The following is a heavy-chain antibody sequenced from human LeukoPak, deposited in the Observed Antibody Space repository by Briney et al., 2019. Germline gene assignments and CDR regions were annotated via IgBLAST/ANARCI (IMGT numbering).Heavy chain of an antibody. J-gene: IGHJ4*02. CDR3: ARERQNKDFWSGGDY. CDR1: GFTFSTYW. Sequence: GGSLRLSCAASGFTFSTYWMSWVRQAPGKGLEWVANIKQDGSEKYYVDSVKSRFTISRDNAKNSLYLQMNTLRPEDTAVYYCARERQNKDFWSGGDYWGQGTLVTVSS. V-gene: IGHV3-7*01. CDR2: IKQDGSEK. D-gene: IGHD3-3*01.